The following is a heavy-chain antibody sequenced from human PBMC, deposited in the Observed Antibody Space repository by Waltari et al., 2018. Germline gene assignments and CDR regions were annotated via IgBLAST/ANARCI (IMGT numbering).Heavy chain of an antibody. V-gene: IGHV3-23*01. CDR3: AKDFRGWYFDY. J-gene: IGHJ4*02. CDR1: GCTFSNYA. CDR2: ISGNGGST. D-gene: IGHD6-19*01. Sequence: EVHLLESGGGLVQPGGSLRLSCAASGCTFSNYAMTWVRQAPGKGLGWIAGISGNGGSTDYAYSVKGRFTISRDKSKNTFYLQMNSLRAEDTAVYYCAKDFRGWYFDYWGQGTLVTVSS.